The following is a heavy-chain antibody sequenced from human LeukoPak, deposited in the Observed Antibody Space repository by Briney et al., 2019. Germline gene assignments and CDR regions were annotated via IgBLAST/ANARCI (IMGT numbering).Heavy chain of an antibody. V-gene: IGHV3-21*01. D-gene: IGHD5-12*01. J-gene: IGHJ4*02. CDR3: ARDQVYSGYDFFDY. Sequence: GGSLRLSCAASGSTFSSYSMNWVRQAPGKGLEWVSSISSSSYIYYADSVKGRFTISRDNAKNSLYLQMNSLRAEDTAVHYCARDQVYSGYDFFDYWGQGTLVTVSS. CDR2: ISSSSYI. CDR1: GSTFSSYS.